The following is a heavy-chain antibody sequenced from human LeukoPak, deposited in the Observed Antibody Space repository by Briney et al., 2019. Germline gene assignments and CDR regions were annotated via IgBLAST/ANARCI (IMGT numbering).Heavy chain of an antibody. J-gene: IGHJ2*01. Sequence: GGSLRLSCSASGFTFSSYAMSWVRQAPGKGLKWVSSISDSGDTPYYADSVKGLFTISRDNSKNTLYLQMSSLRAEDTAVYYCVQLLDDNPIRWYFGLWGRGTLVTVSS. CDR2: ISDSGDTP. CDR3: VQLLDDNPIRWYFGL. V-gene: IGHV3-23*01. D-gene: IGHD1-14*01. CDR1: GFTFSSYA.